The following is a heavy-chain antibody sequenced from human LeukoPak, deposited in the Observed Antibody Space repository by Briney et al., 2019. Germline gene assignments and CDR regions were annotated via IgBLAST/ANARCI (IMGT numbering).Heavy chain of an antibody. CDR1: GYTFTGYY. Sequence: ASVKVSCKASGYTFTGYYMHWVRQAPGQGLEWMGWINPNSGGTNYAQKFQGRVTMTRDTSISTAYMELSRLRSDDTAVYYCARDPDIVVVPAARPNWFDPWGQGTLVTVSS. D-gene: IGHD2-2*01. CDR3: ARDPDIVVVPAARPNWFDP. CDR2: INPNSGGT. J-gene: IGHJ5*02. V-gene: IGHV1-2*02.